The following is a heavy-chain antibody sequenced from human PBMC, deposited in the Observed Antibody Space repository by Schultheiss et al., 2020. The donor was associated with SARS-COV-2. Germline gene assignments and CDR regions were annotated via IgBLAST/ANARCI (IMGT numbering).Heavy chain of an antibody. Sequence: ASVKVSCKASGGTFSSYAISWVRQAPGQGLEWMGWISAYNGNTNYTQKLQGRVTMTTDTSTSTAYMELRSLRAEDTAVYYCAKDYRWGSYYFDYWGQGTLVTVSS. CDR2: ISAYNGNT. J-gene: IGHJ4*02. CDR1: GGTFSSYA. V-gene: IGHV1-18*01. D-gene: IGHD3-16*02. CDR3: AKDYRWGSYYFDY.